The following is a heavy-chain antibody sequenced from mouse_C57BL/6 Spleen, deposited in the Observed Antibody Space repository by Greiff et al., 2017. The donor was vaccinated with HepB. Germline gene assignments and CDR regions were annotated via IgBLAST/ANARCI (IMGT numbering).Heavy chain of an antibody. CDR3: ARGRGTAY. J-gene: IGHJ3*01. V-gene: IGHV1-50*01. D-gene: IGHD3-3*01. CDR1: GYTFTSYW. Sequence: QVQLKQPGAELVKPGASVKLSCKASGYTFTSYWMQWVKQRPGQGLEWIGEIDPSDSYTNYNQKFKGKATLTVDTSSSTAYMQLSSLTSEDSAVYYCARGRGTAYWGQGTLVTVSA. CDR2: IDPSDSYT.